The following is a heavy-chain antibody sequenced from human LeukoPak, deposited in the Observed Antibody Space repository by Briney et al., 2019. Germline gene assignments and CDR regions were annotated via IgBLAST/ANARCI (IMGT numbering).Heavy chain of an antibody. CDR3: TTYCSSTSCYTSYYYYYMDV. J-gene: IGHJ6*03. V-gene: IGHV3-15*01. Sequence: GGSLRLSCAASGFTFSDAWMNWVRQAPGKGLEWVGRIKSKADGGTTDYAAPVKGRFTISRDDSKNTLYLQMNSLKTEDTAVYYCTTYCSSTSCYTSYYYYYMDVWGKGTTVTVSS. CDR1: GFTFSDAW. CDR2: IKSKADGGTT. D-gene: IGHD2-2*02.